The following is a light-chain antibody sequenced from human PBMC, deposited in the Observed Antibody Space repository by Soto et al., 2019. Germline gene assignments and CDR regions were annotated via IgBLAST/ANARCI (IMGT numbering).Light chain of an antibody. Sequence: DIQMTQSPSTLSASVGDRVTITCRASQSISSWLAWYQQKRGKPPTLLIYNASSLQSWVPSRFSGSGSGKKFTLTISRLQPDDFATYYCQQHTSYSWTFGQGTKVEIK. CDR2: NAS. V-gene: IGKV1-5*03. J-gene: IGKJ1*01. CDR1: QSISSW. CDR3: QQHTSYSWT.